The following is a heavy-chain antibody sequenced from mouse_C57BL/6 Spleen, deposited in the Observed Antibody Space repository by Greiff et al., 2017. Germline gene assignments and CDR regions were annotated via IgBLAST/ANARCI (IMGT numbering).Heavy chain of an antibody. CDR2: IDPSDSYT. CDR1: GYTFTSYW. D-gene: IGHD2-5*01. CDR3: ARGDYSNPFAY. Sequence: QVQLQQSGAELVRPGTSVKLSCKASGYTFTSYWMHWVKQRPGQGLEWIGVIDPSDSYTNYNQKFKGKATLTVDTSSSTAYMQLSSLTSEDSAVYYCARGDYSNPFAYWGQGTLVTVSA. V-gene: IGHV1-59*01. J-gene: IGHJ3*01.